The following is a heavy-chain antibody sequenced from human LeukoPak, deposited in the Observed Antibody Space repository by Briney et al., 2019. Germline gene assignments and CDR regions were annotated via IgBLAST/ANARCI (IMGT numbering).Heavy chain of an antibody. CDR3: AKSYGDYEPGGPYYHGMDV. V-gene: IGHV3-30*18. D-gene: IGHD4-17*01. Sequence: GGSLRLSCAASGFTFSSYGMHWVRQAPGKGLEWVAVISYDGSNKYYADSVKGRFTISRDNSKNTLYLQMNSLRAEDTAVYYWAKSYGDYEPGGPYYHGMDVWGQGTTVTVSS. J-gene: IGHJ6*02. CDR1: GFTFSSYG. CDR2: ISYDGSNK.